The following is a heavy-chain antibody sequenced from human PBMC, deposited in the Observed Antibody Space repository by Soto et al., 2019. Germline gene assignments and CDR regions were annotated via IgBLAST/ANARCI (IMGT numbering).Heavy chain of an antibody. J-gene: IGHJ6*03. V-gene: IGHV3-30*18. D-gene: IGHD2-2*02. Sequence: QVQLVESGGGVVQPGRSLRLSCAASGFTFSSYGMHWVRQAPGKGLEWVAVISYDGSNKYYADSVKGRFTISRDNSKNALDLQMKSLSAEDTAVYYCAKDSAANYCSSTSCYNYYYYMDVWGKGTTVTVSS. CDR3: AKDSAANYCSSTSCYNYYYYMDV. CDR1: GFTFSSYG. CDR2: ISYDGSNK.